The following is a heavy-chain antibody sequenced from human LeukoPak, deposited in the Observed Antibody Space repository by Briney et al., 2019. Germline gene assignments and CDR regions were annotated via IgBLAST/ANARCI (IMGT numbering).Heavy chain of an antibody. D-gene: IGHD5-18*01. V-gene: IGHV4-61*02. Sequence: SETLSLTCTVSGGSISSGSYYWSWIRQPAGKGLEWIGRIYTSGSTNYNPSLKSRVTISVDTSKNQFSLKLSSVTAVDTAVYYCARLRFGTTAMVFDYWGQGTLVTVSS. CDR2: IYTSGST. CDR1: GGSISSGSYY. CDR3: ARLRFGTTAMVFDY. J-gene: IGHJ4*02.